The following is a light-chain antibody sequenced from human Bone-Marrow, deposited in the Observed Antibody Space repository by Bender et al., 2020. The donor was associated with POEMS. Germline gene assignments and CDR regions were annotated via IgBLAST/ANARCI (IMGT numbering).Light chain of an antibody. CDR3: QAWDTYSVI. CDR2: QDT. J-gene: IGLJ2*01. V-gene: IGLV3-1*01. Sequence: SYEVTHPPSVSVSPGQTASLTCSGDDLGDKYVAWYQQKPGQSPVLVIYQDTKRPSGIPERFSGSNSGNTATLTISGTQAMDEADYYCQAWDTYSVIFGGGTKLTVL. CDR1: DLGDKY.